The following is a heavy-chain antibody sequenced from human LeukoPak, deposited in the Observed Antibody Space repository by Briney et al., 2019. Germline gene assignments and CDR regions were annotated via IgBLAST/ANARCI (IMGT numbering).Heavy chain of an antibody. J-gene: IGHJ4*02. CDR3: ARDKSSSWYLY. CDR1: GFTFSSYS. CDR2: ISSSSSYI. Sequence: GGSLRLSCAASGFTFSSYSMNWVRQAPGKGLEWVSSISSSSSYIYYADSVKGRFTISRDNAKNSLYLQMNSLRAEDTAVYYCARDKSSSWYLYWGQGTLVTVSS. V-gene: IGHV3-21*01. D-gene: IGHD6-13*01.